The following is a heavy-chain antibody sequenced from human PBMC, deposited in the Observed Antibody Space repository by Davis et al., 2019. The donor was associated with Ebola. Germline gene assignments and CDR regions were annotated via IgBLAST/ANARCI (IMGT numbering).Heavy chain of an antibody. D-gene: IGHD5-12*01. V-gene: IGHV4-59*12. CDR3: ARAIAPSINDAFDI. CDR1: GGSINRYY. CDR2: IYYSGRT. J-gene: IGHJ3*02. Sequence: SETLSLTCTVSGGSINRYYWSWIRQPPGKGLEWIGYIYYSGRTSYNPSLESRLTISVDTSKNQFSLRLSSLTAADTAVYYCARAIAPSINDAFDIWGQGTMVTVSS.